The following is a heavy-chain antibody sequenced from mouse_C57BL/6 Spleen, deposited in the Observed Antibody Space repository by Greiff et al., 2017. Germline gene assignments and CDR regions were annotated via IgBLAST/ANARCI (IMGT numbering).Heavy chain of an antibody. J-gene: IGHJ4*01. CDR3: ARELRLGDAMDY. CDR2: IDPSDSYT. CDR1: GYTFTSYW. V-gene: IGHV1-59*01. Sequence: QVQLQQPGAELVRPGTSVKLSCKASGYTFTSYWMHWVKQRPGQGLEWIGVIDPSDSYTNYNQKFKGKATLTVDTSSSTAYMQLSSLASDDSAIYYCARELRLGDAMDYWGQGTSVTVSS. D-gene: IGHD2-4*01.